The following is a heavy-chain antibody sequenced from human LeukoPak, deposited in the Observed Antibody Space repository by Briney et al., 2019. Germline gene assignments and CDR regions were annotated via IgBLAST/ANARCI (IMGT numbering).Heavy chain of an antibody. D-gene: IGHD6-19*01. CDR2: VTYGDNVA. CDR3: VREQGTGWYRASDY. CDR1: GFTYNDYG. Sequence: GGSLRLSCVASGFTYNDYGMHWVRRAPGKGLEWLAVVTYGDNVAHYRDSVRGRFTISRDNSKNTLYLQMSSLRDDDTAVDYCVREQGTGWYRASDYWGQGTLVTVSS. J-gene: IGHJ4*02. V-gene: IGHV3-33*05.